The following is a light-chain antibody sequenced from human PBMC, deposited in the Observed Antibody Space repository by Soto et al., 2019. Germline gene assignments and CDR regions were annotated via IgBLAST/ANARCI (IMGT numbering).Light chain of an antibody. Sequence: DIVMTQSPLSLPVMPGEPASISCRSSQSLLHNNGYNFLDWYLQRPGQSPRLLIYLASNRSSGVPDRFSGSGSGTDFTLKISRVEAEDVGVYYCMQALQSPRTFGQGTKVEIK. CDR3: MQALQSPRT. CDR1: QSLLHNNGYNF. CDR2: LAS. V-gene: IGKV2-28*01. J-gene: IGKJ1*01.